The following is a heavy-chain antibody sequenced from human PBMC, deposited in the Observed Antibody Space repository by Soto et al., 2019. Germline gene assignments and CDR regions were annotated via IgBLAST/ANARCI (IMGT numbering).Heavy chain of an antibody. V-gene: IGHV3-21*04. CDR2: ISGSRSP. J-gene: IGHJ4*02. CDR3: SREVQPVFRREYDY. CDR1: GFTFISHT. Sequence: EVQLVESGGGRVKPGGSLRLSCAVSGFTFISHTLNWVRQAPGKGLEWVSSISGSRSPYYADSVKGRFTISRDNAQNSLYLQMSSLRAEDTAVYYCSREVQPVFRREYDYWGQGTLVTVSS.